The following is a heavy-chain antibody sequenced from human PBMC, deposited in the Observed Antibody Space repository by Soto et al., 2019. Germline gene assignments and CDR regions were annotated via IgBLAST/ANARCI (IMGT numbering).Heavy chain of an antibody. Sequence: ETLSLTCTVSGGSISSSSYYWGWIRQPPGKGLEWIGSIYYSGSTYYNPSLKSRVTISVDTSKNQFSLKLSSVTAADTAVYYCARHSLVYATLDYWGQGTLVTVSS. CDR1: GGSISSSSYY. D-gene: IGHD2-8*01. J-gene: IGHJ4*02. CDR2: IYYSGST. V-gene: IGHV4-39*01. CDR3: ARHSLVYATLDY.